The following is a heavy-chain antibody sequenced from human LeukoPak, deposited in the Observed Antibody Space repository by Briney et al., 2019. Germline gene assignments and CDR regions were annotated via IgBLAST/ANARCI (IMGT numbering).Heavy chain of an antibody. V-gene: IGHV4-34*01. J-gene: IGHJ6*04. CDR3: ARGRDSTTLLRYGMDV. CDR1: GGSFSGYY. D-gene: IGHD2/OR15-2a*01. CDR2: INHSGST. Sequence: PSETLSLTCAVYGGSFSGYYCGSIRQPPGKGLELNGEINHSGSTNYNPSLKSRVTISVDTSKNQFSLKLSSVTAADTAVYYCARGRDSTTLLRYGMDVWGKGTTVTVSS.